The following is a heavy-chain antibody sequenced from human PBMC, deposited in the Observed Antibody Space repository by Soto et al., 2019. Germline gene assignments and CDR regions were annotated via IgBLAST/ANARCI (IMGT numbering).Heavy chain of an antibody. D-gene: IGHD5-12*01. CDR3: ARVGYNFIVDY. J-gene: IGHJ4*02. Sequence: QVQLAQSGAEVKKPGSSVKVSCKASGGTFSSYTISWVRQAPGQGLEWMGRIIPILGIANYAQKFQGRVTITADKSTSTAYMELSSLRSEDTAVYYCARVGYNFIVDYWGQGTLVTVSS. V-gene: IGHV1-69*02. CDR1: GGTFSSYT. CDR2: IIPILGIA.